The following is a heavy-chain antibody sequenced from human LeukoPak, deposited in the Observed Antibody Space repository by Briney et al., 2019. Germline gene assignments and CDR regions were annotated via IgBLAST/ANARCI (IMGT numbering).Heavy chain of an antibody. D-gene: IGHD2-21*02. CDR2: ISGSGGST. CDR3: SCGGDGYFV. CDR1: GFTLSSYA. Sequence: GGSLTHSCPSSGFTLSSYAMSWVRQAPWKGLEGVSAISGSGGSTYYADSVKGRFTLSRDNSKNTLYLQMNRLRAEDTAVYYCSCGGDGYFVWGQGTLVTVSS. V-gene: IGHV3-23*01. J-gene: IGHJ4*02.